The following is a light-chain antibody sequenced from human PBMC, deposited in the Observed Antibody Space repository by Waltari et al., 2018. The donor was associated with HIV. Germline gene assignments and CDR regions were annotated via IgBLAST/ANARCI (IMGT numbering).Light chain of an antibody. Sequence: SYALTQPPSVSVSPGQTARIPCSGDRLGTKFTSWYQQKPGQSPLLVIFQDDKRPSGIPGRFSAFNSENTATLIISGTQALDEATYFCQAWDSTTVVFGGGTKLTVL. CDR1: RLGTKF. J-gene: IGLJ2*01. CDR3: QAWDSTTVV. V-gene: IGLV3-1*01. CDR2: QDD.